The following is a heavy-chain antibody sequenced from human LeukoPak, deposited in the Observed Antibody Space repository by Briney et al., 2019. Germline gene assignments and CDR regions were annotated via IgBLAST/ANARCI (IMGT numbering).Heavy chain of an antibody. CDR1: GFTFSSYW. J-gene: IGHJ5*02. CDR3: ARGADGVSSNSRGWLDP. CDR2: IKQDGSEK. Sequence: GGSLRLSCAASGFTFSSYWMSWVRQAPGKGLEWVAHIKQDGSEKYYVDSVKGRFTISRDNAKNSLYLQMNSLRAEDTAVYSCARGADGVSSNSRGWLDPWGQGTLVTVSS. D-gene: IGHD2-15*01. V-gene: IGHV3-7*01.